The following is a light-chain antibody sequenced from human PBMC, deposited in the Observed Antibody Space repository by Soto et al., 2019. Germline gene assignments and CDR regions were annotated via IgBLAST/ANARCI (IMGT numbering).Light chain of an antibody. CDR1: QSVSSSY. CDR3: QHYDSLPIT. V-gene: IGKV3-20*01. Sequence: EIVLTQSPGTLSLSPVERATVSCRPSQSVSSSYLAWYQQKPGQPPRLLIYGASSRATGIPDRFSGSGSGTDFTLTISRLEPEDFAVFYCQHYDSLPITFGQGTRLEIK. J-gene: IGKJ5*01. CDR2: GAS.